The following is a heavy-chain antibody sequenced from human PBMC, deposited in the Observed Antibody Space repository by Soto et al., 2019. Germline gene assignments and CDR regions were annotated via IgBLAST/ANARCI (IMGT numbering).Heavy chain of an antibody. CDR2: ISAYNGNT. J-gene: IGHJ6*02. V-gene: IGHV1-18*01. Sequence: QVQLVQSGAEVKKPGASVKVSCKASGYTFTSYGISWVRQAPGQGLEWMGWISAYNGNTNYAQKLQGRVTMTTDTSTSTAYMGLRSLRSDDTAVYYCARDGEQRYYDSSGYYYYYYGMDVWGQGTTVTVSS. CDR3: ARDGEQRYYDSSGYYYYYYGMDV. D-gene: IGHD3-22*01. CDR1: GYTFTSYG.